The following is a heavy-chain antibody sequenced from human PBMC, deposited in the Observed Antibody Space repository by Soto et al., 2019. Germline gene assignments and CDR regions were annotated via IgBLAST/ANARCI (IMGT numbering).Heavy chain of an antibody. J-gene: IGHJ6*02. CDR3: AKERAYYGGSGYRAYYYYGMDV. CDR1: GFTFSSYG. Sequence: QVQLVESGGGVVQPGRSLRLSCAASGFTFSSYGMRWVRQAPGKGLEWVAAISYDGSNKYYADSVKGRFTLSRDNSKNTLYLLMNSLSAEDAAVYCCAKERAYYGGSGYRAYYYYGMDVWGQGTTGTVSS. V-gene: IGHV3-30*18. D-gene: IGHD3-22*01. CDR2: ISYDGSNK.